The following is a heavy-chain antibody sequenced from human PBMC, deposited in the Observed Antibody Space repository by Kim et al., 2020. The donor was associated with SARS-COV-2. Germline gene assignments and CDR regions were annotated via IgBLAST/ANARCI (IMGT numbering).Heavy chain of an antibody. CDR1: GFTFSDYY. CDR3: ARVSLGSSSWHYFDY. Sequence: GSLRLSCAASGFTFSDYYMSWIRQAPGKGLEWVSYISSSTGYTNYADSVKGRFTISRDNAKNSLYLQMNSLRAEDTAVYYCARVSLGSSSWHYFDYWGQ. V-gene: IGHV3-11*05. J-gene: IGHJ4*02. D-gene: IGHD6-13*01. CDR2: ISSSTGYT.